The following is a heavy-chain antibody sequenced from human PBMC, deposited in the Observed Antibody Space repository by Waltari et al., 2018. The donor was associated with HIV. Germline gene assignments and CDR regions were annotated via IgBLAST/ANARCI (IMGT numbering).Heavy chain of an antibody. D-gene: IGHD5-12*01. Sequence: QVQLQQWGAGLLKPSETLSLTCAVYGGSFRGYYWSWIRQPPGKGLEWIGEINHSGRTNYNPSLKSRVTISADTSKNQCALKVNSVTAADTAVYYCARGEEGYSGYDLSWFDTWGQGTLVTVSS. CDR2: INHSGRT. J-gene: IGHJ5*02. CDR3: ARGEEGYSGYDLSWFDT. V-gene: IGHV4-34*01. CDR1: GGSFRGYY.